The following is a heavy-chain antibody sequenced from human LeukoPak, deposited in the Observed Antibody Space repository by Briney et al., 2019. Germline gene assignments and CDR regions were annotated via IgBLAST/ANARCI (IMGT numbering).Heavy chain of an antibody. CDR3: ARGPPIADPYYYYYGMDV. V-gene: IGHV3-23*01. Sequence: GGSLRLSCAASGFTFSSYAMSWVRQAPGKGLEWVSAISGSGGSTYYADSVKGRFTISRDNSKNTLYLQMNSLRAEDTAVYYCARGPPIADPYYYYYGMDVWGQGTTVTVSS. CDR1: GFTFSSYA. CDR2: ISGSGGST. J-gene: IGHJ6*02. D-gene: IGHD6-13*01.